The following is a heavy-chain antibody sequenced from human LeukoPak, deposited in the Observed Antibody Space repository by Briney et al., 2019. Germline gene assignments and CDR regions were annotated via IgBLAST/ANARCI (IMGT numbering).Heavy chain of an antibody. D-gene: IGHD6-6*01. J-gene: IGHJ4*02. CDR3: AKNRKSSSSDFDY. V-gene: IGHV3-21*04. CDR2: ISSSSSFI. CDR1: GFTFSIYS. Sequence: GGSLSLSCAASGFTFSIYSLNWVRQAPGKGLGWVSSISSSSSFISYADSVKGRFTISRDNAKNSLYLQMNSLRAEDTAVYYCAKNRKSSSSDFDYWGQGTQVTVSS.